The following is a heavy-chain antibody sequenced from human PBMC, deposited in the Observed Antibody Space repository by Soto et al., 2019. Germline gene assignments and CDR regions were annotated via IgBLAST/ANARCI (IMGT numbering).Heavy chain of an antibody. CDR1: GFTFSSYA. D-gene: IGHD3-16*02. V-gene: IGHV3-23*01. CDR3: AAAFGGVIVPFDY. CDR2: ISGSGGST. J-gene: IGHJ4*02. Sequence: GGSLRLSCAASGFTFSSYAMSWVRQAPGKGLEWVSAISGSGGSTYYADSVKGRFTISRDNSKNTLYLQMNSLRAEDTAVYYCAAAFGGVIVPFDYWGPGTLATVSS.